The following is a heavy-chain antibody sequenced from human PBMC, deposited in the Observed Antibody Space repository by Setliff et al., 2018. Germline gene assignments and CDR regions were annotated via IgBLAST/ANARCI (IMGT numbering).Heavy chain of an antibody. Sequence: SETLSLTCDVYDGAFSTYYRTWIRQPPGKGLEWIGDMHQSGRINFNPSLKSRVTMSADPSKNQFSLKVTSVTAADTAVYYCRFWSGYYKNDYWGQGTLVTVSS. D-gene: IGHD3-3*01. J-gene: IGHJ4*02. V-gene: IGHV4-34*01. CDR2: MHQSGRI. CDR3: RFWSGYYKNDY. CDR1: DGAFSTYY.